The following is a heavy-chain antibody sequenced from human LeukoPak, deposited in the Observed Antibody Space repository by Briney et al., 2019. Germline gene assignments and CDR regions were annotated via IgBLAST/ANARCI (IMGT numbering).Heavy chain of an antibody. J-gene: IGHJ4*02. Sequence: GGSLRLSCAASGFTFSSYWMSWVRQAPGKALEWLANIKQDGSEKYYVDYVKGRFTISRDNAKNSLYLQMNSLRAEDTAVYYCARDSRGAFDYWGQGTLVTVSS. CDR2: IKQDGSEK. V-gene: IGHV3-7*01. CDR3: ARDSRGAFDY. D-gene: IGHD3-10*01. CDR1: GFTFSSYW.